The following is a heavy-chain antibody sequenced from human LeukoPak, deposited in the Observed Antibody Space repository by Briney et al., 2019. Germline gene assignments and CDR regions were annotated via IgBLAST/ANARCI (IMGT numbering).Heavy chain of an antibody. CDR1: GGTFSSYA. D-gene: IGHD4-23*01. CDR2: IIPIFGTA. V-gene: IGHV1-69*13. CDR3: ARKDYGGNSARSFDY. Sequence: SVKVSCKASGGTFSSYAISWVRQAPGQGLEWMGGIIPIFGTANYAQKFQGRVTITADESTSTAYMELSSLRSEDTAVYYCARKDYGGNSARSFDYWGQGTPVTVSS. J-gene: IGHJ4*02.